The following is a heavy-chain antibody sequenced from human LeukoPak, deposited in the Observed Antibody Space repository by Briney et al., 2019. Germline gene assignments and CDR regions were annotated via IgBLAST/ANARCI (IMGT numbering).Heavy chain of an antibody. J-gene: IGHJ4*02. CDR3: AKDNIVVVVAAVFDY. V-gene: IGHV3-23*01. D-gene: IGHD2-15*01. Sequence: GGSLRLSCAASGFTFSSYAMSWVRQAPGKGLEWVSAISGSGGSTYYVDSVKGRFTISRDNSKNTLYLQMNSLRAEDTAVYYCAKDNIVVVVAAVFDYWGQGTLVTVSS. CDR1: GFTFSSYA. CDR2: ISGSGGST.